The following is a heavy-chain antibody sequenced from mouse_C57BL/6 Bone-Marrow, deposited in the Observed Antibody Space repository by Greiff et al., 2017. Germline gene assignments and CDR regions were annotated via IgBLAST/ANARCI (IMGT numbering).Heavy chain of an antibody. Sequence: LQQPGSELVRPGASVKLSCKASGYTFPSYWMHWVKQRPGQGLEWIGNIYPGSGSTNYDEKFKSKATLTVDTSSSTAYMQLSSLTSEDSAVYYCTRPARAPHYFDYWGQGTTLTVSS. CDR2: IYPGSGST. D-gene: IGHD3-1*01. V-gene: IGHV1S22*01. J-gene: IGHJ2*01. CDR1: GYTFPSYW. CDR3: TRPARAPHYFDY.